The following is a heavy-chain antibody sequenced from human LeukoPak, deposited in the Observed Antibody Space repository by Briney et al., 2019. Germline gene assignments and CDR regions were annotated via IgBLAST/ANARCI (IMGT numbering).Heavy chain of an antibody. CDR3: ARDADWGYDAFDI. CDR2: TYYKSKWYN. D-gene: IGHD7-27*01. V-gene: IGHV6-1*01. J-gene: IGHJ3*02. CDR1: GDSVSVNSDV. Sequence: RSQTLTLTWAISGDSVSVNSDVWNWIRQSPSRGLEWLGRTYYKSKWYNDYAVSVKSRITISPDTSKNQFSLQLNSVTPEDTAVYYCARDADWGYDAFDIWGQGTMVTVSS.